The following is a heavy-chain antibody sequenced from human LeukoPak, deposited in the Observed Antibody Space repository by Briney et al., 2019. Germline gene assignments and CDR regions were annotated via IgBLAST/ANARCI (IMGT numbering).Heavy chain of an antibody. CDR3: ARGLDYYDSSLAY. D-gene: IGHD3-22*01. CDR1: GGSISSYY. CDR2: IYYSGST. Sequence: SETLSLTCTVSGGSISSYYWSWIRQPPGKGLEWIGYIYYSGSTNYNPSLKSRVTISVDTSKNQFSLKLSSVTAADTAVYYCARGLDYYDSSLAYWGQGNPGHRLL. V-gene: IGHV4-59*12. J-gene: IGHJ4*02.